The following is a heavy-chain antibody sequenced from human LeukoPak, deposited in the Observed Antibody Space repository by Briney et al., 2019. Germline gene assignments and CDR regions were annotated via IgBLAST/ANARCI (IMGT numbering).Heavy chain of an antibody. CDR3: AKDSTRGWYYMDV. V-gene: IGHV3-9*03. D-gene: IGHD6-19*01. CDR2: SSWNSGSI. CDR1: GFTFDDYA. J-gene: IGHJ6*03. Sequence: PGGSLRLSCAASGFTFDDYAMHGFRQAPARGLEGVSGSSWNSGSIGYADSVKGRFTISRDNAKNSLYLQMNTLRAEDMALYYCAKDSTRGWYYMDVWGKGTTVTVSS.